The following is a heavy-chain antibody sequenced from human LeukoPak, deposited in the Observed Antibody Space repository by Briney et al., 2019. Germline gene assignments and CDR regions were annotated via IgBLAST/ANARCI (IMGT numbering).Heavy chain of an antibody. CDR1: GFTFSSYS. D-gene: IGHD3-9*01. J-gene: IGHJ6*03. Sequence: GGSLRLSCAASGFTFSSYSMNWVRQAPGKGLEWVSYISSSSSTIYYADSVKGRFTISRDNAKNSLYLQMNSLRAEDTAVYYCARAGGGYDILTGYYFWDYYYMDVWGKGTTVTVSS. CDR3: ARAGGGYDILTGYYFWDYYYMDV. CDR2: ISSSSSTI. V-gene: IGHV3-48*01.